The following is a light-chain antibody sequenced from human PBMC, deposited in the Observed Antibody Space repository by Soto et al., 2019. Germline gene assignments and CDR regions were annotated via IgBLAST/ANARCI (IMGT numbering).Light chain of an antibody. CDR3: QQDNSYPLT. CDR1: QSISSR. Sequence: DIQMTQSPSTLSASVGDRVTSTCRASQSISSRLAWYQQKPGKAPKLLIYDASSLESRVPSRFSGSGSGTEFTLNIGSLMPHDFASYYWQQDNSYPLTFGPGTKVDI. V-gene: IGKV1-5*01. CDR2: DAS. J-gene: IGKJ3*01.